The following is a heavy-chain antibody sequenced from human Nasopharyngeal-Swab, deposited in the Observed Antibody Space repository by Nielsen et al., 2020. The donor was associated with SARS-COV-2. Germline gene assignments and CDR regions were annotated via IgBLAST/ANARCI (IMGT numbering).Heavy chain of an antibody. D-gene: IGHD3-10*01. J-gene: IGHJ6*02. Sequence: GGSLRLSCAASGFTFSDYYMSWIRQAPGKGLEWVSYISSSGSTIYYADSVKGRFTISRDNAKNSLYLQMNSLRAEDTAVYYCASPMVREFRYYYYGMDVWGQGTTVTVSS. CDR1: GFTFSDYY. CDR3: ASPMVREFRYYYYGMDV. V-gene: IGHV3-11*01. CDR2: ISSSGSTI.